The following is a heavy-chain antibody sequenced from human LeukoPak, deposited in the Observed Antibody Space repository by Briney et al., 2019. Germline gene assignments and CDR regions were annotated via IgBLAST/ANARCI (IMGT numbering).Heavy chain of an antibody. J-gene: IGHJ4*02. CDR1: GFTFSSYW. V-gene: IGHV3-7*01. CDR2: IKQDGSEK. D-gene: IGHD3-3*01. CDR3: ARFSRGPVYYDFWSGYYLFDY. Sequence: GGSLRLSCAASGFTFSSYWMSWVRQAPGKGLEWVANIKQDGSEKYYVDSVEGRFTISRDNAKNSLYLQMNSLRAEDTAVYYCARFSRGPVYYDFWSGYYLFDYWGQGTLVTVSS.